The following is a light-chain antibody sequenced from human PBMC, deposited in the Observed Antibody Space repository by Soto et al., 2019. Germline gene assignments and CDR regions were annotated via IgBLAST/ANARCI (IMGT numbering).Light chain of an antibody. J-gene: IGKJ3*01. Sequence: DIQMTQSPSSLSASVRDRVTITCRASQGISTYLGWYQQKPGKVPKVLIYSASTLQPGVPSRFSGSGSGTDFSLTISSLPPDDVATYYCHGYNSGLEVTVGTGTKVVIK. CDR3: HGYNSGLEVT. CDR2: SAS. CDR1: QGISTY. V-gene: IGKV1-27*01.